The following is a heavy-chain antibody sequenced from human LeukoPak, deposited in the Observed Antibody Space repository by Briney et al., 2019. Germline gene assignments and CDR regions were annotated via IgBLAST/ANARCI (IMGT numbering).Heavy chain of an antibody. CDR3: VRDGGLYSSGWYNYYYMDV. V-gene: IGHV1-69*06. D-gene: IGHD6-19*01. CDR1: GGTFSSYA. CDR2: IIPIFGTA. J-gene: IGHJ6*03. Sequence: GASVKVSCKASGGTFSSYAISWVRQAPGQGLEWMGGIIPIFGTANYAQKFQGRVTITADKSTSTAYMELSSLRSEDTAVYYCVRDGGLYSSGWYNYYYMDVWGKGTTVTVSS.